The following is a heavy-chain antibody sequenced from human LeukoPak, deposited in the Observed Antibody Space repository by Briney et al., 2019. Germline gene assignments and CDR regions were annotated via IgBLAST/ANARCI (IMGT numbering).Heavy chain of an antibody. D-gene: IGHD5-24*01. J-gene: IGHJ4*02. CDR3: AREVEMATTEIDY. V-gene: IGHV6-1*01. Sequence: SQTLSLTCAISGNSVSSNSAAWNWIRQSPSRGLEWLGRTYYRSKWYNDYAVSVKSRIAINPDTSKNQFSLQLNSVTPEDTAVYYCAREVEMATTEIDYWGQGTLATVSS. CDR1: GNSVSSNSAA. CDR2: TYYRSKWYN.